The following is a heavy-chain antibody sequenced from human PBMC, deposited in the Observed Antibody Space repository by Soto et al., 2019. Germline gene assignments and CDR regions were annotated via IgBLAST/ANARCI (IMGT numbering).Heavy chain of an antibody. CDR3: ARGRIAAAGFDY. CDR2: INPNSGGT. J-gene: IGHJ4*02. V-gene: IGHV1-2*04. Sequence: QVQLVQSGAEVKKPGASVTVSCKASGYTFTGYYLHWVRQAPGQGLAWMGWINPNSGGTNYAQKFQGWVTMTRDTSISTADMELSRLRSDDTAVYYCARGRIAAAGFDYWGQGTLVTVSS. CDR1: GYTFTGYY. D-gene: IGHD6-13*01.